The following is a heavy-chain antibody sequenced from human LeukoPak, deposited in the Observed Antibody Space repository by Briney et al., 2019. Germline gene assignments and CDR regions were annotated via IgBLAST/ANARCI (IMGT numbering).Heavy chain of an antibody. CDR1: GGSISSGSYY. CDR2: IYTSGST. Sequence: SETLSLTCTVSGGSISSGSYYWSWIRQPAGKGLEWIGRIYTSGSTNYNPSLKSRVTISVDTSKNQFSLKLSSVTATDTAVYYCARRKNWYYYDRGIDYWGQGTLVTVSS. V-gene: IGHV4-61*02. J-gene: IGHJ4*02. D-gene: IGHD3-22*01. CDR3: ARRKNWYYYDRGIDY.